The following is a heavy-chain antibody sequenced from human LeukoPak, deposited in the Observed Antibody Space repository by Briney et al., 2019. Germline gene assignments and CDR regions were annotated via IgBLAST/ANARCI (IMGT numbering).Heavy chain of an antibody. CDR3: AKGVATSRCSMDV. D-gene: IGHD5-12*01. J-gene: IGHJ6*02. CDR1: GFTFSSYA. CDR2: ISGSGAST. V-gene: IGHV3-23*01. Sequence: PGGSLRLSCVVSGFTFSSYAMSWVRQAPGKGLEWVSAISGSGASTYYADSVKGRFTISRDNSRDTLYLQMNSLRAEDTAVYYCAKGVATSRCSMDVWGQGTTVTVSS.